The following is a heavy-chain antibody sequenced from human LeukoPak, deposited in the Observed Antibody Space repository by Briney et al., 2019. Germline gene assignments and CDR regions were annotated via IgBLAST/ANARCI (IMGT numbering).Heavy chain of an antibody. CDR1: GFTFSSYS. D-gene: IGHD3-22*01. V-gene: IGHV3-21*01. CDR2: ISSSSSYI. Sequence: PGGSLRLSCAASGFTFSSYSMNWVRQAPGKGLEWVSSISSSSSYIYYADSVKGRFTISRDNAKNSLYLQMNSLRAEDTAVYYCARGRQDVTMIVVVMTAVSYYLDVWGKGTTVTVS. J-gene: IGHJ6*03. CDR3: ARGRQDVTMIVVVMTAVSYYLDV.